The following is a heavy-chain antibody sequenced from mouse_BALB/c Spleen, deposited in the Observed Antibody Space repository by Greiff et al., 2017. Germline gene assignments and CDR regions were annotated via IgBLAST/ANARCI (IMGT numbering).Heavy chain of an antibody. CDR1: GYSITSGYY. CDR3: ARGVGTDYAMDY. V-gene: IGHV3-6*02. CDR2: ISYDGSN. J-gene: IGHJ4*01. D-gene: IGHD4-1*01. Sequence: EVKLMESGPGLVKPSQSLSLTCSVTGYSITSGYYWNWIRQFPGNKLEWMGYISYDGSNNYNPSLKNRISITRDTSKNQFFLKLNSVTTEDTATYYCARGVGTDYAMDYGGRGTSVTVST.